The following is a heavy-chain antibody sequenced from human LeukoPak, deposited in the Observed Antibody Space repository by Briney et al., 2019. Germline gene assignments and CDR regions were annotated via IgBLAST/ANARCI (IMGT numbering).Heavy chain of an antibody. J-gene: IGHJ4*02. CDR1: GGSFSGYY. CDR2: INHSGST. Sequence: SETLSLTCAVYGGSFSGYYWSWIRQPPGKGLEWTGEINHSGSTNYNPSLKSRVTISVDTSKNQFSLKLSSVTAADTAVYYCARGSVRPYEYVWGSYRDAFDYWGQGTLVTVSS. D-gene: IGHD3-16*02. V-gene: IGHV4-34*01. CDR3: ARGSVRPYEYVWGSYRDAFDY.